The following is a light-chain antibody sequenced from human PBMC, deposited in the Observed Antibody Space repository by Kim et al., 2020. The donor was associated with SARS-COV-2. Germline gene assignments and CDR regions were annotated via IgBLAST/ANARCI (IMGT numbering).Light chain of an antibody. J-gene: IGKJ1*01. Sequence: SPGERATHSCRASQSVSNNYLAWYQRKPGQAPRLLIYGASSRATGIPDRFSGSASGTDFTLTISRREPEDFAVYYCQQYGGSPPTFGQGTKVDIK. V-gene: IGKV3-20*01. CDR2: GAS. CDR1: QSVSNNY. CDR3: QQYGGSPPT.